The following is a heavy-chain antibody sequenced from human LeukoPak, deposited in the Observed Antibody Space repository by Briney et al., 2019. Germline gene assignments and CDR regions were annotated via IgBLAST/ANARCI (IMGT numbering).Heavy chain of an antibody. CDR3: SHGGDYYKG. CDR2: INWNSGSI. D-gene: IGHD2-21*02. J-gene: IGHJ4*02. CDR1: GFTFDDYA. V-gene: IGHV3-9*01. Sequence: GGSLRLSCAASGFTFDDYAMHWVRQAPGKGLEWVSGINWNSGSIGYADSVKGRFTISRDNAKNSLYLQMNSLRAEDTAVYYCSHGGDYYKGWGQGTLVTVSS.